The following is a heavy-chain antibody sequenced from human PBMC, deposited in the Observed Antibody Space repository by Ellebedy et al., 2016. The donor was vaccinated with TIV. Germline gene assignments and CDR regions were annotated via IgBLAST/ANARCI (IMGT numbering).Heavy chain of an antibody. V-gene: IGHV3-23*01. J-gene: IGHJ4*02. CDR1: GFSFSSYA. Sequence: GGSLRLSCAASGFSFSSYAMTWVRQAPGKGLQWVSTITGGGDDTFYADSVKGRFTISRDNRKKSIFLHMSSLGSGDTAIYYCAKEKKGSKWTAFDQWGQGTQVTVSS. CDR3: AKEKKGSKWTAFDQ. D-gene: IGHD4-11*01. CDR2: ITGGGDDT.